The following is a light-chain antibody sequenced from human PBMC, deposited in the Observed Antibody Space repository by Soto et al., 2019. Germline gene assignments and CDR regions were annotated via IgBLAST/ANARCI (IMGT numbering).Light chain of an antibody. J-gene: IGLJ1*01. CDR1: NSNIGSNS. V-gene: IGLV1-44*01. Sequence: QTVVTQPPSASGTPGQRVTISCSGSNSNIGSNSVNWYQQLPGTAPKLLIYSNNQRPSGVSGRFAGYKSGTSASLAISGLQSEDEAEHYCAAWDDSLNGYVFGTVTKLTVL. CDR2: SNN. CDR3: AAWDDSLNGYV.